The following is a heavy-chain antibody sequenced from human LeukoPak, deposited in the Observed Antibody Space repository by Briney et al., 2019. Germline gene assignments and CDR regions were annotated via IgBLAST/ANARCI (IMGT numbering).Heavy chain of an antibody. CDR2: ISWNSGSI. CDR1: GFTFDDYA. Sequence: GGSLRLSCAASGFTFDDYAMHWVRQAPGKGLEWVSGISWNSGSIGYADSVKGRFTISRDNAKNSLYLQMNSLRAEDMALYYCARGKYYYDSSGYSENAFDIWGQGTMVTVSS. D-gene: IGHD3-22*01. CDR3: ARGKYYYDSSGYSENAFDI. J-gene: IGHJ3*02. V-gene: IGHV3-9*03.